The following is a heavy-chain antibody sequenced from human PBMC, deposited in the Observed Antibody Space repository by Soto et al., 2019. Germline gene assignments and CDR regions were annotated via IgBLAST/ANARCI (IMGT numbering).Heavy chain of an antibody. V-gene: IGHV3-23*01. CDR2: ITADGGT. Sequence: GGSLRLSCEGSEFTVSGHAMTWIRQAPGKGPEWVSTITADGGTYYADSVKGRFTISRDNSKNTLYLQMNSLRAEDTAVYYCTTVSTVTTSSSWGQGTLVTVSS. CDR3: TTVSTVTTSSS. J-gene: IGHJ4*02. D-gene: IGHD4-17*01. CDR1: EFTVSGHA.